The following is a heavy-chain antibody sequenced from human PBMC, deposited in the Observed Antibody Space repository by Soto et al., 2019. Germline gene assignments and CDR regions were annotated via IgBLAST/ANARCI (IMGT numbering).Heavy chain of an antibody. CDR1: GGSISSANYY. J-gene: IGHJ4*02. Sequence: PSETLSLTCTVSGGSISSANYYWSWIRQPPGKGLEWIGYIFYSGSTHYNPSLKSRLAISVDTSKNQFSLNLTSVTAADTAMYYCARDIGADYHVDHLGQGTLVTVSS. D-gene: IGHD2-21*01. CDR3: ARDIGADYHVDH. V-gene: IGHV4-30-4*01. CDR2: IFYSGST.